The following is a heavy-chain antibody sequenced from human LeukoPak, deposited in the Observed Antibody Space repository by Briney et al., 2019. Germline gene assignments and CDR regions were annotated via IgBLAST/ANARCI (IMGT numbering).Heavy chain of an antibody. V-gene: IGHV3-48*01. D-gene: IGHD5-12*01. J-gene: IGHJ4*02. CDR2: ISTTNTI. CDR1: GFIFSSYS. CDR3: AGQRSGYDFDH. Sequence: GGSLRLSCAASGFIFSSYSMNWVRQAPGKGLEWVSYISTTNTIYYRDSVKGRFTISGDNAKNLLYLQMNSLRAEDTAVYYCAGQRSGYDFDHWGQGTPVTVSS.